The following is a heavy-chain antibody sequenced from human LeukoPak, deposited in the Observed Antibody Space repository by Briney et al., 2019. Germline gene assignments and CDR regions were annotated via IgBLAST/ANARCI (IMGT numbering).Heavy chain of an antibody. CDR3: ARYDFWSGYYDY. V-gene: IGHV4-59*11. Sequence: SETLSLTCTVSGGSISSHYWSWIRQPPGKGLEWIGYIYYSGSTNYNPSLKSRVTISVDTSKNQFSLKLSSVTAADTAVYSCARYDFWSGYYDYWGQGTLVTVSS. CDR1: GGSISSHY. J-gene: IGHJ4*02. CDR2: IYYSGST. D-gene: IGHD3-3*01.